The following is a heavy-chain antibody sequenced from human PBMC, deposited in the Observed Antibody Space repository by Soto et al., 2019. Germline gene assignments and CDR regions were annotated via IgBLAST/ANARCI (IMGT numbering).Heavy chain of an antibody. V-gene: IGHV4-31*03. CDR2: IYYSGST. CDR3: ARATMVRGVHKPRGIDY. J-gene: IGHJ4*02. D-gene: IGHD3-10*01. Sequence: SETLSLTCTVSGGSISSGGYYWSWIRQHPGKGLEWIGYIYYSGSTYYNPSLKSRVTISVDTSKNQFSLKLSSVTAADTAVYYCARATMVRGVHKPRGIDYWGQGTLVTVSS. CDR1: GGSISSGGYY.